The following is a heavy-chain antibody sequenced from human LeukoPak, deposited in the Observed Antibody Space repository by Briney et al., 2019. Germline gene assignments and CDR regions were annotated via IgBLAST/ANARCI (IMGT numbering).Heavy chain of an antibody. CDR2: IYPGDPDT. Sequence: GESLKISCKGFGYSFTSYWIGWVRQMPGKGLEWMGIIYPGDPDTRYSPSFQGQVTISADKSISTAYLQWSSLKASDTAMYYCARSSLVARNWFDPWGQGTLVTVPS. CDR1: GYSFTSYW. J-gene: IGHJ5*02. V-gene: IGHV5-51*01. CDR3: ARSSLVARNWFDP. D-gene: IGHD5-12*01.